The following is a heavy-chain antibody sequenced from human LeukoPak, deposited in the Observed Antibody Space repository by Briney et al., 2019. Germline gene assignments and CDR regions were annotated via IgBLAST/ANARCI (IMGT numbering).Heavy chain of an antibody. J-gene: IGHJ6*02. CDR3: ARDNTPFYYDSSSYSAYLYYYYYGMDV. D-gene: IGHD3-22*01. Sequence: GGSLRLSCAASGFTFSSYAMSWVRQAPGKGLEWVSAISGSGGSTYYADSVKGRFTISRDNSKNTLYLQMNSLRAEDTAVYYCARDNTPFYYDSSSYSAYLYYYYYGMDVWGQGTTVTVSS. CDR2: ISGSGGST. V-gene: IGHV3-23*01. CDR1: GFTFSSYA.